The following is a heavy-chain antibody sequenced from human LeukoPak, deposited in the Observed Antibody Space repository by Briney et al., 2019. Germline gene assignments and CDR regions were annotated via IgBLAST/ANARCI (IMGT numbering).Heavy chain of an antibody. CDR3: ATPMVRGVENWFDP. J-gene: IGHJ5*02. V-gene: IGHV1-24*01. CDR2: FDPEDGET. Sequence: ASVKVSCKVSGYTLTELSMRWVRQAPGKGLEWMGGFDPEDGETIYAQKFQGRVTMTEDTSTDTAYMELSSLGSEDTAVYYCATPMVRGVENWFDPWGQGTLVTVSS. CDR1: GYTLTELS. D-gene: IGHD3-10*01.